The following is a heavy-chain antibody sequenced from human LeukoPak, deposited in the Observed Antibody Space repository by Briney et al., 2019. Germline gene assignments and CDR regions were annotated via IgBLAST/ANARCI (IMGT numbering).Heavy chain of an antibody. V-gene: IGHV4-59*08. Sequence: PSETLSLTCTVSGGSISSYHWSWIRQPPGKGLEWIGYIYYSGSTNYNPSLKSRVTISVDTSKNQFSLKLSSVTAADTAVYYCARHPGYCSGGSCYSENFDYWGQGTLVTVSS. D-gene: IGHD2-15*01. CDR3: ARHPGYCSGGSCYSENFDY. CDR1: GGSISSYH. CDR2: IYYSGST. J-gene: IGHJ4*02.